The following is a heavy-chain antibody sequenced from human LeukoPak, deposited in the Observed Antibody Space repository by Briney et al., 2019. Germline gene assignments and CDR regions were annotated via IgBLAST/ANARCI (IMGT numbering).Heavy chain of an antibody. V-gene: IGHV4-38-2*02. CDR1: GYSISSGYY. CDR3: ARDRRSIAAALNWFDP. D-gene: IGHD6-13*01. J-gene: IGHJ5*02. CDR2: IYHSGST. Sequence: PSETLSLTCTVSGYSISSGYYWGWIRQPPGKGLEWIGSIYHSGSTYYNPSLKSRVTISVDTSKNQFSLKLSSVTAADTAVYYCARDRRSIAAALNWFDPWGQGTLVTVSS.